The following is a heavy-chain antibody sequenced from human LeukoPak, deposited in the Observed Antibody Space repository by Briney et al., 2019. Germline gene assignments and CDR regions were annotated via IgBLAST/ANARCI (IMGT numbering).Heavy chain of an antibody. J-gene: IGHJ4*02. D-gene: IGHD3-22*01. CDR3: ARESDDSSGYCFDY. CDR2: INSGGSGT. Sequence: PGGSLRLSCAASGFNFASNWMHWVRQTPGKGLVWVSRINSGGSGTSYADSVEGRFTISRDNAKNTLYLQMNSLRAEDTAVYYCARESDDSSGYCFDYWGQGTLVTVSS. V-gene: IGHV3-74*01. CDR1: GFNFASNW.